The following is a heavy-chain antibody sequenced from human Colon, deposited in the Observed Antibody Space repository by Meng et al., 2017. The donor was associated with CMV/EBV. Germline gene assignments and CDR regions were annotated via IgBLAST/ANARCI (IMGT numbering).Heavy chain of an antibody. D-gene: IGHD3-3*01. CDR2: ISGGSSST. CDR3: ARDSFWSGYYFDY. CDR1: GFTFNTYA. V-gene: IGHV3-23*01. Sequence: GESLKISCAASGFTFNTYAMSWVRQVPGRGLERVSGISGGSSSTYYADSVKGRFTIYRDNSKNTLYLQMTSLRVDDTAVYYCARDSFWSGYYFDYWGQGTLVTVSS. J-gene: IGHJ4*02.